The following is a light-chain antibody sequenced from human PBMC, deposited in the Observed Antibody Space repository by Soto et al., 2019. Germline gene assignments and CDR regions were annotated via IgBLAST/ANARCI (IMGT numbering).Light chain of an antibody. CDR1: QSVSSY. V-gene: IGKV3-11*01. Sequence: EIVLTQSPATLSLSPGERATLSCRASQSVSSYLAWYQQKPGQAPRLLIYDASNRATGIPARFSGSGSGTDFTLTISSLEPDDVATYYCQQYDVNSSFGQGTKVELK. CDR3: QQYDVNSS. CDR2: DAS. J-gene: IGKJ1*01.